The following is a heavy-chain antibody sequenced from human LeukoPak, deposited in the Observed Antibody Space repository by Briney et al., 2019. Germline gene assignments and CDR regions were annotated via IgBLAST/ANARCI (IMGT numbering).Heavy chain of an antibody. CDR3: AKGGSYYEFCLLN. CDR1: GFTFRNYA. V-gene: IGHV3-23*01. CDR2: ISGSGGRT. J-gene: IGHJ4*02. Sequence: GGSLRLSCAASGFTFRNYAMSWVRQAPGKGLEWVSAISGSGGRTYYADSVKGRFTISRDHSKNTLFLQMNSLRAEDTAVYHCAKGGSYYEFCLLNWGQGTLLTVSS. D-gene: IGHD3-3*01.